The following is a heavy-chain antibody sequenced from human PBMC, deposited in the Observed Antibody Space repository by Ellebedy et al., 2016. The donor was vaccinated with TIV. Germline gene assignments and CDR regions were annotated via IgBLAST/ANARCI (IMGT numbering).Heavy chain of an antibody. D-gene: IGHD6-19*01. Sequence: PGGSLRLSCVASGFAFSSRWIHWVRQAPGKGLVWVSHINSDGSSTTYADSVKGRFTISRDNAKNSLFLQMNGLRAEDTAVYYCARGDASGWHIDDWGQGTLVSVSS. V-gene: IGHV3-74*01. CDR1: GFAFSSRW. J-gene: IGHJ4*02. CDR3: ARGDASGWHIDD. CDR2: INSDGSST.